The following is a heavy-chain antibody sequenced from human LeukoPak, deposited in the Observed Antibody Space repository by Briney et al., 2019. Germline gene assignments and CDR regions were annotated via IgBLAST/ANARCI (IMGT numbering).Heavy chain of an antibody. CDR1: GFTFSSYG. J-gene: IGHJ3*02. D-gene: IGHD2-15*01. V-gene: IGHV3-30*02. Sequence: PGGSLRLSCAASGFTFSSYGMHWVRQAPGKGLEWVAFIRYDGSNKYYADSVKGRFTISRDNSKNTLYLQMNSLRAEDTAVYYCAKRLSIYCSGGSCYSNSVFDIWGQGTMVTVSS. CDR2: IRYDGSNK. CDR3: AKRLSIYCSGGSCYSNSVFDI.